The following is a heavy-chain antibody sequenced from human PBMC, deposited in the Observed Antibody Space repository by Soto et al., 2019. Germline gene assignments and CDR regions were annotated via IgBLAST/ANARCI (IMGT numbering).Heavy chain of an antibody. V-gene: IGHV3-30*02. CDR2: IRYDGSNK. CDR3: ATTFYYYGSGSNYGMDV. Sequence: PGGSLRLSCAASGFTFSSYGMHWVRQAPGKGLEWVAVIRYDGSNKYYADSVKGRFTISRDNSKNTLYLQMNSLRAEDTAVYYCATTFYYYGSGSNYGMDVWGQGTTVTVSS. D-gene: IGHD3-10*01. CDR1: GFTFSSYG. J-gene: IGHJ6*02.